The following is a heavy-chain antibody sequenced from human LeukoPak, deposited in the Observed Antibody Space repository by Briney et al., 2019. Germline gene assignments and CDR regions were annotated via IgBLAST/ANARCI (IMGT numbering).Heavy chain of an antibody. Sequence: PGGSLRLSCAASGFTFSSYGMHWVRQAPGKRLEWVAFIRYDGSNKYYADSVKGRFTISRDNSKNTLYLQMNSLRAEDTAVYYCAKDYYDSSGHTDYYFDYWGQGTLVTVSS. J-gene: IGHJ4*02. V-gene: IGHV3-30*02. D-gene: IGHD3-22*01. CDR3: AKDYYDSSGHTDYYFDY. CDR2: IRYDGSNK. CDR1: GFTFSSYG.